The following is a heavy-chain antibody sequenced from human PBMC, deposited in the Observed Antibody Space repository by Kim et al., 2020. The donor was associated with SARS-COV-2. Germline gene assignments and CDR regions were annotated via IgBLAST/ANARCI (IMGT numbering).Heavy chain of an antibody. CDR2: ISGSGGST. J-gene: IGHJ3*02. V-gene: IGHV3-23*01. CDR1: GFTFSSYA. D-gene: IGHD2-21*01. Sequence: GGSLRLSCAASGFTFSSYAMSWVRQAPGKGLEWVSAISGSGGSTYYADSVKGRFTISRDNSKNTLYLQMNSLRAEDTAVYYCANLIYCGGDCYPPHDAFDIWGEGTMVTVSS. CDR3: ANLIYCGGDCYPPHDAFDI.